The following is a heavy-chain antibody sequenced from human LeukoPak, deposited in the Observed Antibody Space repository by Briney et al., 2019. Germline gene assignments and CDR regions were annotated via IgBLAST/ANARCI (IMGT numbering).Heavy chain of an antibody. CDR2: LYYGWST. J-gene: IGHJ5*02. V-gene: IGHV4-59*12. Sequence: SQTLSLTCTVSGCSISSYYWSWIPPPPGIGLYWFGYLYYGWSTDYNPSLKSRVTKSVDTSKSQFSLKLSSVPAAHPAVYYCARAHYSGSDPLHWFDPWGQGTLVTVTS. CDR1: GCSISSYY. D-gene: IGHD1-26*01. CDR3: ARAHYSGSDPLHWFDP.